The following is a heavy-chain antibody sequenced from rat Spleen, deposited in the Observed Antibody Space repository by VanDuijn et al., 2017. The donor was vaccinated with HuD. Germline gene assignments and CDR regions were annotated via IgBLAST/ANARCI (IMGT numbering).Heavy chain of an antibody. D-gene: IGHD1-1*01. CDR3: TRDRSGDPFYFDY. V-gene: IGHV5-31*01. J-gene: IGHJ2*01. CDR1: GFTFSNYG. CDR2: ITNTGGST. Sequence: EVQLVESDGGLVQPGRSLKLSCAASGFTFSNYGMHWIRQAPGKGLEWVASITNTGGSTYYPDSVKGRFTISRDNAKGTLYLQMNSLRSEDTATYYCTRDRSGDPFYFDYWGQGVMLKVSS.